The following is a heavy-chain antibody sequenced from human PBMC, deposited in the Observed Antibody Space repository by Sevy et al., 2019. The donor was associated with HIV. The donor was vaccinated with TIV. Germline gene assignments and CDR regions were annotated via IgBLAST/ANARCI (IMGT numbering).Heavy chain of an antibody. V-gene: IGHV1-2*02. CDR1: GYTFSVKY. Sequence: GESLKISCKASGYTFSVKYIHWVRQAPGQGLEWVGWIDPKSGGTSYAKKFQGRVSMTRDTSISTAYMELYWLTSDDTAVYYCARGGSKWNDDYFDYWGQGSLVTVSS. CDR2: IDPKSGGT. D-gene: IGHD1-20*01. J-gene: IGHJ4*02. CDR3: ARGGSKWNDDYFDY.